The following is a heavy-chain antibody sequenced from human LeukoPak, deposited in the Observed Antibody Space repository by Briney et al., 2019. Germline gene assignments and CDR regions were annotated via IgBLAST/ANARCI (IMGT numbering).Heavy chain of an antibody. V-gene: IGHV4-39*01. Sequence: PSETLSLTCTVSGGSISTSSYYWGWIRQPPVKGPQWIGSIYYNGSTYYNPSLKSRVIISVDTSKNQFSLKLSSVTAADTAVFYCARHKMVRGIGYYYYMDVWGKGTTVTISS. CDR2: IYYNGST. CDR3: ARHKMVRGIGYYYYMDV. CDR1: GGSISTSSYY. J-gene: IGHJ6*03. D-gene: IGHD3-10*01.